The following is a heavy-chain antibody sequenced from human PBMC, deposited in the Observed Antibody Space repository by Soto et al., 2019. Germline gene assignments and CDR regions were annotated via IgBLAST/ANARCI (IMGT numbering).Heavy chain of an antibody. CDR1: GFTFSSYG. D-gene: IGHD2-2*01. J-gene: IGHJ6*03. V-gene: IGHV3-33*01. CDR3: ARDTLDIVVVPAAMVGDYYYYYMDV. Sequence: GGSLRLSCAASGFTFSSYGMHWVRQAPGKGLEWVAVIWYDGSNKYYADSVKGRFTISRDNSKNTLYLQMNSLRAEDTAVYYCARDTLDIVVVPAAMVGDYYYYYMDVWGKGTTVTVSS. CDR2: IWYDGSNK.